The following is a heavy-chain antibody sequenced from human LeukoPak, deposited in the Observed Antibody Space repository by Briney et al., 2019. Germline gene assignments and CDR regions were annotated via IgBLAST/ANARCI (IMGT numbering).Heavy chain of an antibody. CDR2: INPSGGST. D-gene: IGHD6-13*01. CDR1: GYTFTSYY. J-gene: IGHJ4*02. Sequence: ASVKISCKASGYTFTSYYMHWVRQAPGQGLEWMGIINPSGGSTSYAQKFQGRVTMTRDTSTSTVYMELSSLRSEDTAVYYCARDKVWYSSSWYLDYWGQGTLVTVSS. CDR3: ARDKVWYSSSWYLDY. V-gene: IGHV1-46*01.